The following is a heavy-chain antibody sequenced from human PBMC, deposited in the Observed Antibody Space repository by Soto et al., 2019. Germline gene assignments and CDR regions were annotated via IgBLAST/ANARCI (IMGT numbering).Heavy chain of an antibody. CDR1: GGSISSGYYY. V-gene: IGHV4-30-4*01. CDR2: VDHRGST. Sequence: SETLSLTCSVSGGSISSGYYYWSWIRQPPGKGLEWIGEVDHRGSTSYNPSLRGRATISIDTSKNHFSLEVTSVTAADTAVYFCGRYEYRNSLNGVDVWGQGTTVTVSS. D-gene: IGHD1-7*01. CDR3: GRYEYRNSLNGVDV. J-gene: IGHJ6*02.